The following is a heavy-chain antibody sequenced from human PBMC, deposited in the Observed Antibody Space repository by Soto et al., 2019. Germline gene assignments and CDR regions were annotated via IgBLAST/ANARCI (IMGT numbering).Heavy chain of an antibody. J-gene: IGHJ4*02. V-gene: IGHV1-3*01. CDR2: INAGNANT. Sequence: ASVKGSCKASGYTFTNYAIHWVRQAPGQRLEWMGWINAGNANTKYSQKFQDRVTITGDTSASTTYMDLSSLRSEDTAVYYCARLPKCGNYFLSYFDLSGQGTLVIGSA. D-gene: IGHD1-26*01. CDR3: ARLPKCGNYFLSYFDL. CDR1: GYTFTNYA.